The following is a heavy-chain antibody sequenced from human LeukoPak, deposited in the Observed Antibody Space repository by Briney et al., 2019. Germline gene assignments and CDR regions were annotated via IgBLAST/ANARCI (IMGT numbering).Heavy chain of an antibody. CDR2: IYYSGST. CDR3: ARAYYYGSGIYYSFGY. J-gene: IGHJ4*02. CDR1: GGSISSSSYY. D-gene: IGHD3-10*01. Sequence: SETLPLTCTASGGSISSSSYYWGWIRQPPGKGLEWIGSIYYSGSTYYNPSLKSRVTISVDTSKNQFSLKLSSVTAADTAVYYCARAYYYGSGIYYSFGYWGQGTLVTVSS. V-gene: IGHV4-39*07.